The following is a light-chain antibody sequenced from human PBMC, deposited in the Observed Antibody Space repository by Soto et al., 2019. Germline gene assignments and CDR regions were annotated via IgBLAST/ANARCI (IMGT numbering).Light chain of an antibody. J-gene: IGKJ1*01. V-gene: IGKV3-20*01. CDR3: QQYGSSPTWT. CDR2: GAS. Sequence: IVLTQPPATLSVSPGERATLSCRASQSVSSNYLAWYQQKPGQAPRLLIYGASTRATGIPDRFSGSGSGTDFTLTISRLEPEDSAVYYCQQYGSSPTWTFGQGTKVDI. CDR1: QSVSSNY.